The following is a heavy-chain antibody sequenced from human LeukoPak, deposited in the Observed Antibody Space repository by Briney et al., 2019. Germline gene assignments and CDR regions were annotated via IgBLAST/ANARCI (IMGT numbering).Heavy chain of an antibody. J-gene: IGHJ4*02. CDR2: ISSSSSCI. CDR1: GFTFSSYS. CDR3: ARDRYCSGGSCYSGLDY. D-gene: IGHD2-15*01. V-gene: IGHV3-21*01. Sequence: GGSLRLSCAASGFTFSSYSMNWVRQAPGKGLEWVSSISSSSSCIYYADSVKGRFTISRDNAKNSLYLQMNSLRAEDTAVYYCARDRYCSGGSCYSGLDYWGQGTLVTVSS.